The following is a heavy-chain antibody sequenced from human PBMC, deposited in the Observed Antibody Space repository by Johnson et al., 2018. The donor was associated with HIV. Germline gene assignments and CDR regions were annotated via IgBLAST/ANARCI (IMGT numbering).Heavy chain of an antibody. CDR3: ARERLLTWGRSDAFDI. D-gene: IGHD3-16*01. Sequence: QMQLVESGGGVVQPGRSLRLSCAASGFTFSSYAMHWVRQAPGKGLEWVAVISYDGSNKYYADSVKGRFTISRDNAKNSLYLQMNSRRAEDTALYYCARERLLTWGRSDAFDIWGQGTMVTVSS. V-gene: IGHV3-30*04. J-gene: IGHJ3*02. CDR1: GFTFSSYA. CDR2: ISYDGSNK.